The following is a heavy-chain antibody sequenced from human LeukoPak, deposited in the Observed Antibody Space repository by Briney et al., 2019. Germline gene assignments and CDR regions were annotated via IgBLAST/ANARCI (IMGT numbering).Heavy chain of an antibody. J-gene: IGHJ3*02. D-gene: IGHD6-13*01. CDR2: ISSGSSNI. CDR3: AREGKQQLAWAI. V-gene: IGHV3-48*01. Sequence: GGSLRLSCAASGFAFSTYNVNWVRQAPGKGLEGVSYISSGSSNIYYADSVKGRLTISRDNGKDSMSLQVNSLRAEDTAVYYCAREGKQQLAWAIWGQGTMVTVSS. CDR1: GFAFSTYN.